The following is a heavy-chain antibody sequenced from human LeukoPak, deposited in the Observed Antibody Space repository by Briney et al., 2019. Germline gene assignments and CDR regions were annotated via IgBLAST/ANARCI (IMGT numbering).Heavy chain of an antibody. CDR2: ISGSGGST. D-gene: IGHD1-1*01. Sequence: GGSLRLSCAASGFTFSSYAMSWVRQAPGKGLEWVSAISGSGGSTNYADSVKGRFTISRDNAKNSLYLQMNSLRVEDTAVYYCARCTTGRTFGSLREIKRSREIDYWGQGTLVTVSS. CDR1: GFTFSSYA. CDR3: ARCTTGRTFGSLREIKRSREIDY. V-gene: IGHV3-23*01. J-gene: IGHJ4*02.